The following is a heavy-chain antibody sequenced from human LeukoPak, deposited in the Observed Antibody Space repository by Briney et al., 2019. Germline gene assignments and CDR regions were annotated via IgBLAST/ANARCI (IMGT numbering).Heavy chain of an antibody. CDR2: INPNSGGT. Sequence: GASVKVSCKASGYTFTDYYMHWVRQAPGQGLEWMGRINPNSGGTNYAQKFQGRVTMTRGTSISTAYMEFSRLTSDDTAVYYCARDRGIAAAGTSFTFDYWGQGTLVTVSS. CDR1: GYTFTDYY. J-gene: IGHJ4*02. CDR3: ARDRGIAAAGTSFTFDY. V-gene: IGHV1-2*06. D-gene: IGHD6-13*01.